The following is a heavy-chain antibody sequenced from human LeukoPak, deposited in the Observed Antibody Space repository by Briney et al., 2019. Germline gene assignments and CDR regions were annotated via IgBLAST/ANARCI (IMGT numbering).Heavy chain of an antibody. CDR1: GHTFTNYG. J-gene: IGHJ6*02. D-gene: IGHD3-10*01. CDR3: ATVRGEYGMDV. Sequence: ASVSVSCTASGHTFTNYGISWVRQAPGQGLEWMGWINPNSGGTNYAQKFQGWVTMTRDTSISAAYMELSRLRSDDTAVYYCATVRGEYGMDVWGQGTTVTVSS. CDR2: INPNSGGT. V-gene: IGHV1-2*04.